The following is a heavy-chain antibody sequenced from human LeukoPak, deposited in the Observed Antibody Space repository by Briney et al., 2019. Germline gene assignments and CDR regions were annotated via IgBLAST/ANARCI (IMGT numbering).Heavy chain of an antibody. V-gene: IGHV3-23*01. J-gene: IGHJ4*02. CDR1: GITFNNFA. CDR2: ISSGGVDT. D-gene: IGHD2-2*01. Sequence: GGSLRLSCAASGITFNNFAMSWVRKAPGKGLEWISAISSGGVDTFYADSVQGRFIVSRDISKNTLYLQMDSLRADDTAVYYCAKPSKYGNFFDYWGQGTLVTVSS. CDR3: AKPSKYGNFFDY.